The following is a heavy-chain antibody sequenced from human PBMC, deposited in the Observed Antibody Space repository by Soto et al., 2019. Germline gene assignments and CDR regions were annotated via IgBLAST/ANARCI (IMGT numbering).Heavy chain of an antibody. Sequence: GESLKISRKGSGYSFTSYWLGCVRQMPGKGLEWMVIIYPGDSDTRYSPSFQGQVTISADTSIRTAYLQWSSLKASDTAMYYCARLQFSSGLYYHYYRLDVSGQRATVTVSS. D-gene: IGHD6-19*01. CDR3: ARLQFSSGLYYHYYRLDV. CDR1: GYSFTSYW. V-gene: IGHV5-51*01. CDR2: IYPGDSDT. J-gene: IGHJ6*02.